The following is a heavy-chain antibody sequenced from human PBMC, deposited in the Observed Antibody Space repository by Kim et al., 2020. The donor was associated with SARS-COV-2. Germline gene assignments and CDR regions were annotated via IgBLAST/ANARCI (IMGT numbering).Heavy chain of an antibody. D-gene: IGHD6-13*01. V-gene: IGHV4-31*03. Sequence: SETLSLTCTVSGGSISSGGYYWSWIRQHPGKGLEWIGYIYYSGSTYYNPSLKSRVTVSVDTSKNQFSLKLSSVTAADTAVYYCARDNELAAAGTNWFDPWGQGTLVTVSS. CDR1: GGSISSGGYY. CDR2: IYYSGST. CDR3: ARDNELAAAGTNWFDP. J-gene: IGHJ5*02.